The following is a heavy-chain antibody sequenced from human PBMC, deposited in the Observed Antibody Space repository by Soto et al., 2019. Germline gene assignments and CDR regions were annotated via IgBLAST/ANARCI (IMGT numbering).Heavy chain of an antibody. CDR2: MYYSGST. CDR1: GGSITSTSYY. J-gene: IGHJ5*02. D-gene: IGHD1-26*01. Sequence: SETLSLTCTVSGGSITSTSYYWGWIRQPPGKGLERIGSMYYSGSTNYNPSLKSRVTISIDASKNQFSLKMRSVTAADTAVYYCAREGGSYSGFDPWGQGTLVTVSS. V-gene: IGHV4-39*07. CDR3: AREGGSYSGFDP.